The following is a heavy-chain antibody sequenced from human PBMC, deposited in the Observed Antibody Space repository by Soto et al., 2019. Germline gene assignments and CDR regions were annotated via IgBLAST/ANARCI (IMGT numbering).Heavy chain of an antibody. V-gene: IGHV4-34*01. CDR3: ARGGSNDWQVAFDI. Sequence: DTLSLTCVVSGGSFSTYYYSWIRQSPGKGLEWIGEINHNGNNNYSPSLKSRVTMSLDTSKNQFSLKLTSVTAADTAVYYCARGGSNDWQVAFDIWGQGTMVTVSS. CDR2: INHNGNN. J-gene: IGHJ3*02. D-gene: IGHD3-9*01. CDR1: GGSFSTYY.